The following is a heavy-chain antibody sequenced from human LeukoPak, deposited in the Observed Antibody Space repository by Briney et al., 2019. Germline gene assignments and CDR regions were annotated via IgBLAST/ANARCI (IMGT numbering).Heavy chain of an antibody. CDR1: GFTFSSYA. CDR2: ISGSGGST. D-gene: IGHD6-25*01. V-gene: IGHV3-23*01. CDR3: AKGSAAGRPYYFDY. J-gene: IGHJ4*02. Sequence: GGSLRLSCAASGFTFSSYAMSWVRQAPGKGLEWVSAISGSGGSTYYADSVKGRFTISKDSSKTILYLQMNSLRAEDAAVYFCAKGSAAGRPYYFDYWGQGTLVTVSS.